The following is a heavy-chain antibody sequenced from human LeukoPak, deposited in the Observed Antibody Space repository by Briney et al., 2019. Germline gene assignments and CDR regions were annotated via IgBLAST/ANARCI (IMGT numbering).Heavy chain of an antibody. J-gene: IGHJ4*02. D-gene: IGHD6-19*01. CDR3: AKESQWLVGY. CDR1: GFTFSNAW. V-gene: IGHV3-30*18. Sequence: PGGSLRLSCAASGFTFSNAWMSWVRQAPGKGLEWVAVISYDGSNKYYADSVKGRFTTSRDNSKNTLYLQMNSLRAEDTAVYYCAKESQWLVGYWGQGTLVTVSS. CDR2: ISYDGSNK.